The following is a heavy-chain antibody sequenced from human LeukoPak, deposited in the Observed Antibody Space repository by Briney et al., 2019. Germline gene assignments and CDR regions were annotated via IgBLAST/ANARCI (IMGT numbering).Heavy chain of an antibody. Sequence: GGSLRLSCAASGFTFSSYAMSWVRQAPGKGLEWVSAISGSGGSTYYADSVKGRFTISRDNSKNTLYLQMNSLRAEDTAVYYCAKGVGRGYCSSTSCYAHYYGMDVWGQGTTVTVSS. CDR3: AKGVGRGYCSSTSCYAHYYGMDV. CDR2: ISGSGGST. V-gene: IGHV3-23*01. D-gene: IGHD2-2*01. CDR1: GFTFSSYA. J-gene: IGHJ6*02.